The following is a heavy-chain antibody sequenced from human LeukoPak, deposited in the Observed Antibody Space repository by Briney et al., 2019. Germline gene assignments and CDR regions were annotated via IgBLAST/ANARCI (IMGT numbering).Heavy chain of an antibody. D-gene: IGHD2-2*01. V-gene: IGHV4/OR15-8*01. J-gene: IGHJ2*01. CDR3: ARKVVPAASYWYSDV. CDR2: TFHSGSP. CDR1: GDSISSSSW. Sequence: SETLSLTCVVSGDSISSSSWWSWVRQPPGKGLEWIGETFHSGSPNYNPSLRGRVTISVDKSNNQFSLRLRSVTAADTAVYFCARKVVPAASYWYSDVWDRGTLITVSS.